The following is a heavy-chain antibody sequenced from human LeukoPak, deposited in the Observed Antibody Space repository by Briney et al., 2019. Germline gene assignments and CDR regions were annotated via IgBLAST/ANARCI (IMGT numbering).Heavy chain of an antibody. Sequence: SETLSLTCTVSGASISSSSYYWGWIRQPPGKGLEWIGSIYYSGSTYYNPSLKSRVTISVDTSKNQFSLKLSSVTAADTAVYYCARENWLGESYFDYWGQGTLVTVSS. CDR1: GASISSSSYY. J-gene: IGHJ4*02. CDR3: ARENWLGESYFDY. D-gene: IGHD3-10*01. CDR2: IYYSGST. V-gene: IGHV4-39*07.